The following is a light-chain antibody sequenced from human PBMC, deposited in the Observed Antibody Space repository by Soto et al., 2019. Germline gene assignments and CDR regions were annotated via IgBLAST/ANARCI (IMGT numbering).Light chain of an antibody. CDR3: QVWDSSSVV. CDR2: YVS. V-gene: IGLV3-21*04. J-gene: IGLJ2*01. Sequence: SYELTQPPSVSVAPGKTARITCGGNNIGSKSVHWYQQKPGQAPVLVIYYVSDRPSGIPERFSGSNSGNTASLTISRVEAGDEADYYCQVWDSSSVVFGGGTKVTVL. CDR1: NIGSKS.